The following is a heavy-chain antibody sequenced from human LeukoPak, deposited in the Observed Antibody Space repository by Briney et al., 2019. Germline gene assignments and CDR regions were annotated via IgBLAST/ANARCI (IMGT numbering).Heavy chain of an antibody. Sequence: SETLSLTCTVSGYSISSGYYWGWIRQPPGKGLEWIGSIYHSGSTYYNPSLKSRVTISVDTSKNQFSLKLSSVTAADTAVYYCARHSRGIASNWFDPWGQGTLVTVSS. CDR3: ARHSRGIASNWFDP. J-gene: IGHJ5*02. CDR2: IYHSGST. D-gene: IGHD6-13*01. V-gene: IGHV4-38-2*02. CDR1: GYSISSGYY.